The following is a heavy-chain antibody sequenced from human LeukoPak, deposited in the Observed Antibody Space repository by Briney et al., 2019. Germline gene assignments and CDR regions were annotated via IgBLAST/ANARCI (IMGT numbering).Heavy chain of an antibody. CDR2: IYYSGST. CDR3: ARTVAAKSYYYYYGMDV. CDR1: GGSISSYY. Sequence: PSETLSLTCTVPGGSISSYYWSWIRQPPGKGLEWIGYIYYSGSTNYNPSLKSRVTISVDTSKNQFSLKLSSVTAADTAVYYCARTVAAKSYYYYYGMDVWGQGTTVTVSS. V-gene: IGHV4-59*01. J-gene: IGHJ6*02. D-gene: IGHD2-15*01.